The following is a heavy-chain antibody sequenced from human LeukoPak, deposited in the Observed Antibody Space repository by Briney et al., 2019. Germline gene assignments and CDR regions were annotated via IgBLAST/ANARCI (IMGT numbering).Heavy chain of an antibody. CDR2: ISSSGTTT. V-gene: IGHV3-11*01. J-gene: IGHJ6*03. Sequence: GGSLRLSCAASGFTFSDYYMSWIRQAPGKGLEWILYISSSGTTTYYADSVKGRFTISRDNAENSLYLQMNSLRAEDTAVYYCARDQGHYDYYMDVWGKGTTVTVSS. CDR3: ARDQGHYDYYMDV. CDR1: GFTFSDYY.